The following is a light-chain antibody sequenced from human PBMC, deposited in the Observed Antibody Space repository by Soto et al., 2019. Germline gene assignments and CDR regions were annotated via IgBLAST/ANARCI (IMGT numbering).Light chain of an antibody. CDR1: QGISSY. CDR2: AAS. V-gene: IGKV1-8*01. CDR3: QQYYRYSG. Sequence: AIRMTQSPSSLSASTGDRVTLTCRASQGISSYLAWYQQKPGKAPKLLIYAASTLQSGVPSRFSGSGSGTDFTLTIICLQAEDVSSYYCQQYYRYSGFGGGTKVEIK. J-gene: IGKJ4*01.